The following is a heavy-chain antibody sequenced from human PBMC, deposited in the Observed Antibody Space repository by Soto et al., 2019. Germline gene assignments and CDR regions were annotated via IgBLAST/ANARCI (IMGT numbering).Heavy chain of an antibody. D-gene: IGHD5-12*01. CDR2: IIPILGIA. V-gene: IGHV1-69*04. Sequence: SVKVSCKASGGTFSSYTISWVRQAPGQGLEWMGRIIPILGIANYAQKFQGRVTITADKSTSTAYMELSSLRSEDTAVYYCARDRSIVATVFDYWGQGTLVTVSS. CDR1: GGTFSSYT. J-gene: IGHJ4*02. CDR3: ARDRSIVATVFDY.